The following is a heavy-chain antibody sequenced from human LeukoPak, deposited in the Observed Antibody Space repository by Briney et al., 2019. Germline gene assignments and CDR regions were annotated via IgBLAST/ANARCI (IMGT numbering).Heavy chain of an antibody. CDR1: GFTFSSYE. CDR3: ARESRSSGWDYFDY. J-gene: IGHJ4*02. V-gene: IGHV3-48*03. D-gene: IGHD6-19*01. CDR2: ISSSGSTI. Sequence: GGSLRLSCAASGFTFSSYEMNRVRHAPGKGLEWVSYISSSGSTIYYADSVEGRFTISRDNAKNSLYLQMNSLRAEDTAVYYCARESRSSGWDYFDYWGQGTTVTVSS.